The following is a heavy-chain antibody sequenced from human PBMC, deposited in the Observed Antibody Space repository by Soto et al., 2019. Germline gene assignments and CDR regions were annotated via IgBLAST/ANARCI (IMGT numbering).Heavy chain of an antibody. V-gene: IGHV3-7*01. D-gene: IGHD6-13*01. CDR1: GFTFSSYW. Sequence: QTGGSLRLSCAASGFTFSSYWMSWVRQAPGKGLEWVANIKQDGSEKYYVDSVKGRFTISRDNAKNSLYLQMNSLRAEDTAVYYCAREFGQLDTVAFDIWGQGTMVTVSS. CDR3: AREFGQLDTVAFDI. J-gene: IGHJ3*02. CDR2: IKQDGSEK.